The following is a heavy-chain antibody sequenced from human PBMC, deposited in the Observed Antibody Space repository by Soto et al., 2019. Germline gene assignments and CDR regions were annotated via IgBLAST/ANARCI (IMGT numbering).Heavy chain of an antibody. CDR2: SSSGSSTI. V-gene: IGHV3-48*01. Sequence: GWSLRLLSVASGLTFRSYSLNWTRQAPGKGLVWVSSSSSGSSTIYYADAVKGRFTISRDNAKNSLYLQMNSLRAEDTAVYYCASEHLRIAKGIFDYWGHGTLVTGSS. CDR3: ASEHLRIAKGIFDY. CDR1: GLTFRSYS. D-gene: IGHD6-13*01. J-gene: IGHJ4*01.